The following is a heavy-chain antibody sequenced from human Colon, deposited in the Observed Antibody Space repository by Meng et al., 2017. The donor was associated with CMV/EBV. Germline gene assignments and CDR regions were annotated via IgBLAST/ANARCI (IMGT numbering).Heavy chain of an antibody. V-gene: IGHV3-15*01. CDR3: TTIGNGYSSSSSVDY. CDR2: IKSKTDGGTT. D-gene: IGHD6-6*01. J-gene: IGHJ4*02. CDR1: GFTFSSYW. Sequence: GESLKISCAASGFTFSSYWMSWVRQAPGKGLEWVGRIKSKTDGGTTDYAAPVKGRFTISRDDSKNTLYLQMNSLKTEDTAVYYCTTIGNGYSSSSSVDYWGQGTLVTVSS.